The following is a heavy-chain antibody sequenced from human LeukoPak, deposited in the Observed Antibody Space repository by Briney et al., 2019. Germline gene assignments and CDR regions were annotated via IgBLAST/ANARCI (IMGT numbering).Heavy chain of an antibody. Sequence: GESLQISCQASGYSFTSSWIGWARQMPGKGLEWMAIINPGDSDTGYSPSFQGQVTISADKSISTVYLQWGSLKASDTAMYHCARQPGAGWFDPWGQGTLVTVSS. D-gene: IGHD3-10*01. CDR3: ARQPGAGWFDP. CDR1: GYSFTSSW. CDR2: INPGDSDT. J-gene: IGHJ5*02. V-gene: IGHV5-51*01.